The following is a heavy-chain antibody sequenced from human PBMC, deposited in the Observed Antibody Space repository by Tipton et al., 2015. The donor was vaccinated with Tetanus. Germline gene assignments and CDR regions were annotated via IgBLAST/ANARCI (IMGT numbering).Heavy chain of an antibody. CDR1: GGSLSSLL. J-gene: IGHJ5*02. V-gene: IGHV4-59*11. CDR3: ASPIKQWLVPLDL. CDR2: IDHSGNT. D-gene: IGHD6-19*01. Sequence: GLVKPSETLSLTCTVSGGSLSSLLWTWTRLSPGKGLEWIGYIDHSGNTNYNPSLRSRVTMSLDTSKNQFSLKVTSVTAADTAVYFCASPIKQWLVPLDLWGQGILVTVSS.